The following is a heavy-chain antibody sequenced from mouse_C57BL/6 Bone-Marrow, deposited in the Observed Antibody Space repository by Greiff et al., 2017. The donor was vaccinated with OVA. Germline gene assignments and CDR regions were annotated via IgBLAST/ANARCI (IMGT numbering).Heavy chain of an antibody. D-gene: IGHD4-1*01. CDR2: IDPSDSYT. CDR1: GYTFTSYW. J-gene: IGHJ2*01. CDR3: ARRELGRGDY. V-gene: IGHV1-59*01. Sequence: QVHVKQPGAELVRPGTSVKLSCKASGYTFTSYWMHWVKQRPGQGLEWIGVIDPSDSYTNYNQKFKGKATLTVDTSSSTAYMQLSSLTSEDSAVYYCARRELGRGDYWGQGTTLTVSS.